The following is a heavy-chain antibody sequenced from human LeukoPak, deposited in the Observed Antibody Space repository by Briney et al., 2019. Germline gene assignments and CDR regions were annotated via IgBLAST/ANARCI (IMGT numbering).Heavy chain of an antibody. CDR1: GGSFSGYY. CDR2: INHSGST. CDR3: ARLSIAALGADY. Sequence: SETLSLTCAVYGGSFSGYYWSWIRQPPGKGLEWIGEINHSGSTNYNPSLKSRVTISVDTSKNQFSLKLSSVTAADTAVYYCARLSIAALGADYWGQETLVTVSS. J-gene: IGHJ4*02. D-gene: IGHD6-6*01. V-gene: IGHV4-34*01.